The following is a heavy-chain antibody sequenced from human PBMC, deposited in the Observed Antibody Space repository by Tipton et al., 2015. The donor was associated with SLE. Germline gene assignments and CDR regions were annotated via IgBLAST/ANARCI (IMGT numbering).Heavy chain of an antibody. CDR2: IYYSGST. D-gene: IGHD2-21*01. J-gene: IGHJ6*03. CDR1: GGSISSYY. CDR3: AREKGLRSYMDV. Sequence: TLSLTCTVSGGSISSYYWSWIRQPPGKGLEWIGYIYYSGSTNYNPSLKSRVTISVDTSKNQFSLKLSSVTAADTAVYYCAREKGLRSYMDVWGTGSAVTVSS. V-gene: IGHV4-59*01.